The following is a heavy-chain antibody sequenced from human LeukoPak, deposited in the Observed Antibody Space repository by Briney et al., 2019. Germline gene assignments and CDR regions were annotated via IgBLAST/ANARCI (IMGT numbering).Heavy chain of an antibody. J-gene: IGHJ4*02. V-gene: IGHV3-23*01. Sequence: GGSLRLSCAASGFTFSSYAMSWVRQAPGKGLEWVSAISGSGGSTYYADSVKGRFTISRDNSKSTLYLQMNSLRAEDTALYYCARLFRPYYYDTSGIDYWGQGTLVTVSS. D-gene: IGHD3-22*01. CDR2: ISGSGGST. CDR3: ARLFRPYYYDTSGIDY. CDR1: GFTFSSYA.